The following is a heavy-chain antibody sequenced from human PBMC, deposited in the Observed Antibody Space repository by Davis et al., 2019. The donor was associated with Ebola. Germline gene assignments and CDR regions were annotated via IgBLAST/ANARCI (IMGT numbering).Heavy chain of an antibody. Sequence: PGGSLRLSCAASGFTFSSYAMSWVRQAPGKGLEWVANIKQDGSEKYYVDSVKGRFTISRDNAKNSLYLQMNSLRAEDTAVYYCARGFPRVPAAPPGFYYYYGMDVWGQGTTVTVSS. V-gene: IGHV3-7*01. CDR1: GFTFSSYA. J-gene: IGHJ6*02. D-gene: IGHD2-2*01. CDR3: ARGFPRVPAAPPGFYYYYGMDV. CDR2: IKQDGSEK.